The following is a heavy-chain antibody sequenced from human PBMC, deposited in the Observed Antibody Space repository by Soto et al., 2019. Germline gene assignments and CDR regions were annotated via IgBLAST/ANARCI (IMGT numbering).Heavy chain of an antibody. CDR3: AKENGYSSSWFEFDY. V-gene: IGHV3-23*01. CDR2: ISGSGGST. Sequence: HPGGSLRLSCAASGLTFSSYAMSWVRQAPGKGLEWVSAISGSGGSTYYADSVKGRFTISRDNSKNTLYLQMNSLRAEDTAVYYCAKENGYSSSWFEFDYWGQGTLVTVSS. CDR1: GLTFSSYA. J-gene: IGHJ4*02. D-gene: IGHD6-13*01.